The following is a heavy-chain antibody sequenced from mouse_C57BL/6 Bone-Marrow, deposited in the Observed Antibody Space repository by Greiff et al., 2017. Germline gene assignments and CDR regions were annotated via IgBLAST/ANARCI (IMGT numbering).Heavy chain of an antibody. D-gene: IGHD2-4*01. CDR2: IYPRSGNT. J-gene: IGHJ3*01. Sequence: VKLQQSGAELARPGASVKLSCKASGYTFTSYGISWVKQRTGQGLEWIGEIYPRSGNTYYNEKFKGKATLTADKSSSTAYMELRSLTSEDSAVYFCARRDDYGWFAYWGQGTLVTVSA. V-gene: IGHV1-81*01. CDR1: GYTFTSYG. CDR3: ARRDDYGWFAY.